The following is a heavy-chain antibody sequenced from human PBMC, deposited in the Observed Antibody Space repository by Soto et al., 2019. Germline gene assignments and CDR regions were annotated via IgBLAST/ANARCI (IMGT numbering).Heavy chain of an antibody. Sequence: ASVKVSCKASGYTFTSYGISWVRQAPGQGLEWMGWISAYNGNTNYAQKLQGRVTMTTDTSISTAYMELSRLRSDDTAVYYCARDPSSGWSNWFDPWGQGTLVTVSS. D-gene: IGHD6-19*01. CDR1: GYTFTSYG. V-gene: IGHV1-18*04. CDR3: ARDPSSGWSNWFDP. CDR2: ISAYNGNT. J-gene: IGHJ5*02.